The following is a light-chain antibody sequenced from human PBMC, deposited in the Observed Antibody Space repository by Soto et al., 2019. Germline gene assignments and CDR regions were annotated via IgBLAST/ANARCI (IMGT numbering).Light chain of an antibody. Sequence: EIVLTQSPGTLSLSPGERATLSCRASQSVSSSYLAWYQQKPGQAPRLLIYGASSRATGIADRFSGSGSGTAFTLTISRREPADFAVYYCQQYGSSPTWTFGQGTKVDI. CDR1: QSVSSSY. CDR2: GAS. J-gene: IGKJ1*01. CDR3: QQYGSSPTWT. V-gene: IGKV3-20*01.